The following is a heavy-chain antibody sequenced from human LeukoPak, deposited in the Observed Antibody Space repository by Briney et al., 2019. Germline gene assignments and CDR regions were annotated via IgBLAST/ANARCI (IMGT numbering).Heavy chain of an antibody. Sequence: GRSLRLSCAASGFTFSSYDTHWVRQAPGKGLEWVAVIWCDGSNRYYADSVEGRFTISRDNSNNTLHLQLNSLRAEDTAVYYCARGFRSNNYYFIDFWGQGTLVTVSS. CDR1: GFTFSSYD. CDR3: ARGFRSNNYYFIDF. D-gene: IGHD3-22*01. CDR2: IWCDGSNR. V-gene: IGHV3-33*01. J-gene: IGHJ4*02.